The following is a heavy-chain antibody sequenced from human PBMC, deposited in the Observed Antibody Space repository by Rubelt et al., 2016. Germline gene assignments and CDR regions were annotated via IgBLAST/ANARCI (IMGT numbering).Heavy chain of an antibody. CDR1: GFTFSNYA. CDR2: VSYDGSKK. Sequence: VQLVESGGGVVQPGRSLRLSCAASGFTFSNYAMHWVRQAPGKGLDWVAVVSYDGSKKYYADSVKGRFTISRDNSKNTLYLQMNSLRAEDTAGYYCARDRPVRGGHGGWGQGTLVTVSS. V-gene: IGHV3-30*04. D-gene: IGHD3-10*01. J-gene: IGHJ4*02. CDR3: ARDRPVRGGHGG.